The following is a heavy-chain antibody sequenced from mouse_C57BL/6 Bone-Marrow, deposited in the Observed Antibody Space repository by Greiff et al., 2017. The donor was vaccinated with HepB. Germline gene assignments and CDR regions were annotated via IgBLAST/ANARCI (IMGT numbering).Heavy chain of an antibody. D-gene: IGHD1-1*01. CDR3: ARSGVYYYGSTWFAY. CDR2: IYPRSGNT. J-gene: IGHJ3*01. CDR1: GYTFTSYG. Sequence: QVQLQQSGAELARPGASVKLSCKASGYTFTSYGISWVKQRPGQGLEWIGEIYPRSGNTYYNEKFKGKATLTADKSSSTAYMELRSLTSEDSAVYFCARSGVYYYGSTWFAYWGQGTLVTVSA. V-gene: IGHV1-81*01.